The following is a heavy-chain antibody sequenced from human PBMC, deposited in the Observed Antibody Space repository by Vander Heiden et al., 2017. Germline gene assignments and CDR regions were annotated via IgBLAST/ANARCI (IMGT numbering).Heavy chain of an antibody. V-gene: IGHV3-33*01. D-gene: IGHD1-26*01. CDR2: IWYDGSNE. Sequence: QVQLVESGGGVVQPGRSLRLPCAASGFTFSSDGMHLVRRGPGKGLGWVEVIWYDGSNEYYADSVKGRFTISRDNSKNTLYLQMNSLIAEDTAVYYCARSSRSYDVDYWGQGTLVTVSS. CDR1: GFTFSSDG. J-gene: IGHJ4*02. CDR3: ARSSRSYDVDY.